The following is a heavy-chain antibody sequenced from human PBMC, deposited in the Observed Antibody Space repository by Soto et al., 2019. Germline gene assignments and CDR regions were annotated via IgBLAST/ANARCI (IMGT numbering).Heavy chain of an antibody. J-gene: IGHJ6*02. D-gene: IGHD3-16*01. CDR3: ARGGSTHYYYGLDV. CDR2: VAASGST. Sequence: AETLSLTCAVSVGSISGFFWTWVRQPPGMPLEGLGHVAASGSTAYNPSLRSRLSLSLDVSKNRFSLELTSVTAADTATYFCARGGSTHYYYGLDVWGQGTTVTVSS. CDR1: VGSISGFF. V-gene: IGHV4-59*10.